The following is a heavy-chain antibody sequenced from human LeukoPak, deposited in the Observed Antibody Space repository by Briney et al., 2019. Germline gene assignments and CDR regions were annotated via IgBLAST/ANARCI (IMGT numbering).Heavy chain of an antibody. Sequence: SETLSLTCAVYGVSFSGYYWIWIPQPPGKGLEWIGEINHSGSTNYNPSLKSRATISVDTSKKPFPLHLSSVTAADTAVYYCARGSSGYSYGYGPYYFDHWGQGTLVTVSS. J-gene: IGHJ4*02. CDR1: GVSFSGYY. D-gene: IGHD5-18*01. V-gene: IGHV4-34*01. CDR2: INHSGST. CDR3: ARGSSGYSYGYGPYYFDH.